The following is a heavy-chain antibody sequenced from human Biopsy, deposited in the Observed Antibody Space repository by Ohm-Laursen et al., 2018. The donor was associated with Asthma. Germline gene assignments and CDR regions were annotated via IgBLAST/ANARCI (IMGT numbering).Heavy chain of an antibody. CDR2: IMTVFGTT. CDR3: ARCQVGYSSGWSLLLKKIYYSGMDV. CDR1: GGTFSNFA. J-gene: IGHJ6*02. D-gene: IGHD6-19*01. V-gene: IGHV1-69*13. Sequence: SVKVSCKVPGGTFSNFAISWVRQAPGQGLEWLGGIMTVFGTTNSAQKFQGRVTITADESTSTAYMEVTSLRSEDTAIYYCARCQVGYSSGWSLLLKKIYYSGMDVWGQGTAVTVSS.